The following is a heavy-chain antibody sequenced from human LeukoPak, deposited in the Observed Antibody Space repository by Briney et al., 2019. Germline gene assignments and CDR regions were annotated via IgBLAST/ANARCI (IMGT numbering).Heavy chain of an antibody. CDR3: ARAPYSGYGYFDY. V-gene: IGHV4-31*03. Sequence: SETLSLTCTVSGGTISSGGYYWSWIRQHPGKGLEWIGYIYYSGSTYYNPSLKSRVTISVDTSKNQFSLKLSSVTAADTAVYYCARAPYSGYGYFDYWGQGTLVTVSS. D-gene: IGHD5-12*01. CDR2: IYYSGST. J-gene: IGHJ4*02. CDR1: GGTISSGGYY.